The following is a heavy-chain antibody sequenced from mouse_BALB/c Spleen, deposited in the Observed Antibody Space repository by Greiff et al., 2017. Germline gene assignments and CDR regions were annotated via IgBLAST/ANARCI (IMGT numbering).Heavy chain of an antibody. CDR1: GFTFSSYA. V-gene: IGHV5-9-4*01. CDR2: ISSGGSYT. Sequence: EVHLVESGGGLVKPGGSLKLSCAASGFTFSSYAMSWVRQSPEKRLEWVAEISSGGSYTYYPDTVTGRFTISRDNAKNTLYLEMSSLRSEDTAMYYCARGLRRGGAMDYWGQGTSVTVSS. CDR3: ARGLRRGGAMDY. D-gene: IGHD2-4*01. J-gene: IGHJ4*01.